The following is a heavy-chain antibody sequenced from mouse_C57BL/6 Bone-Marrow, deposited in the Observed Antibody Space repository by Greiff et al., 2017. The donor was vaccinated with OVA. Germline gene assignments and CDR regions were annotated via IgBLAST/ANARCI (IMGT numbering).Heavy chain of an antibody. V-gene: IGHV1-50*01. CDR2: IDPSDSYT. J-gene: IGHJ3*01. Sequence: QVQLQQPGAELVKPGASVKLSCKASGYTFTSYWMQWVKQRPGQGLEWIGEIDPSDSYTNSNQKFKGKATLTVDTSSSTAYSQLSSLTSEDSAVYYCASAVFAYWGQGTLVTVSA. CDR3: ASAVFAY. CDR1: GYTFTSYW.